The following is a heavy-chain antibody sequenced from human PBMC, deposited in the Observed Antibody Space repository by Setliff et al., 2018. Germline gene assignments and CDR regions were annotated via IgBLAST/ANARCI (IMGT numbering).Heavy chain of an antibody. CDR1: GYSLSNYV. Sequence: ASVKVSCKASGYSLSNYVMNWVQQAPGQGLEWMGWINTKTGDPTYAQGYTGRFAFSLDTSDSATYLDISNLKAEDTATYYCARADHLVTTTFDYWGQGTLVTVSS. J-gene: IGHJ4*01. CDR3: ARADHLVTTTFDY. D-gene: IGHD4-17*01. CDR2: INTKTGDP. V-gene: IGHV7-4-1*02.